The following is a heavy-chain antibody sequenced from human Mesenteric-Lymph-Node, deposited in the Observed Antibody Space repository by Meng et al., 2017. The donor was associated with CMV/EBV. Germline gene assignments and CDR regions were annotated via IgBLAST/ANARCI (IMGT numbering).Heavy chain of an antibody. V-gene: IGHV3-74*01. CDR2: MNSDGSSK. CDR1: GFTFSSYW. D-gene: IGHD3-10*01. CDR3: ARDYYYGSGSYHIWAY. Sequence: GGSLRLSCAASGFTFSSYWMYWVRQVPGKGLVWVSRMNSDGSSKSYADSVKGRFTISRDNSKNTLYLQMNSLRAEDTAVYYCARDYYYGSGSYHIWAYWGQGTLVTVSS. J-gene: IGHJ4*02.